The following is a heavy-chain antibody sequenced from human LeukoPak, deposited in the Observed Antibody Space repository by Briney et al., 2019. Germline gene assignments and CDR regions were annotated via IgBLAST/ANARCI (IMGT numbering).Heavy chain of an antibody. CDR1: GGSISGYY. CDR3: ARAGVYGSGSYTYYYGMDV. J-gene: IGHJ6*04. CDR2: IYYSGST. V-gene: IGHV4-59*01. Sequence: PSETLSLTCTVSGGSISGYYWSWIRQPPGKGLEWIGYIYYSGSTNYNPSLKSRVTISVDTSKNQFSLKLSSVTAADTAVYYCARAGVYGSGSYTYYYGMDVWGKGTTVTVSS. D-gene: IGHD3-10*01.